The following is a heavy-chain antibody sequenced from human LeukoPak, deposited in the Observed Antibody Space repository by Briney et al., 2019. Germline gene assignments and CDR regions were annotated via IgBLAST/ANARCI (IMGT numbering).Heavy chain of an antibody. CDR2: IKYDGSQK. CDR3: ARSNFTDTAMGEFDY. J-gene: IGHJ4*02. D-gene: IGHD5-18*01. CDR1: GFTLSNYW. Sequence: PGGSLRLSCAASGFTLSNYWMSWVRQAPGKGLDWVTSIKYDGSQKYYADSVKGRFTISRDNSKNTLYLQMNSLRADDAAVYYCARSNFTDTAMGEFDYWGQGTLVTVSS. V-gene: IGHV3-7*01.